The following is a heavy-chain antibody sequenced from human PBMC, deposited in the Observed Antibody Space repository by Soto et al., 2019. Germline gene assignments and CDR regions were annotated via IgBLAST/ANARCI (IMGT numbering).Heavy chain of an antibody. CDR3: ARHRYDILTGYWDPDY. V-gene: IGHV3-23*01. CDR2: ISGSGGST. CDR1: GFTFSSYS. Sequence: GGSLRLSCAASGFTFSSYSMSWVSQAPGKGLEWVSAISGSGGSTYYADSVKGRFTISRDNSKNTLYLQMNSLKASDTAMYYCARHRYDILTGYWDPDYWGQGTLVTVSS. J-gene: IGHJ4*02. D-gene: IGHD3-9*01.